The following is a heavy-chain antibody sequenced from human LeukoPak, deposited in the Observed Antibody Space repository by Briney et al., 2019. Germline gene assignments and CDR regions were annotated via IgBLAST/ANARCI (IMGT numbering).Heavy chain of an antibody. CDR2: INWNGGST. CDR3: ARAMPRKEDAFDI. Sequence: GGSLRLSCAASGLTVSDNCMGWVRQAPGKGLEWVSGINWNGGSTGYADSVKGRFTISRDNAKNSLYLQMNSLRAEDTALYYCARAMPRKEDAFDIWGQGTMVTVSS. J-gene: IGHJ3*02. CDR1: GLTVSDNC. D-gene: IGHD2-2*01. V-gene: IGHV3-20*04.